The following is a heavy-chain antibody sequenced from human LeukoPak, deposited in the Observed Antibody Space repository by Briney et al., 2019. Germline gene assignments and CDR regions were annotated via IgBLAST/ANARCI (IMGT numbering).Heavy chain of an antibody. CDR2: ISASGSTI. V-gene: IGHV3-23*01. CDR3: AKDLRWYYDTTGYYSFDY. Sequence: PGGSLRLSCAVSGFIFSSCEMNWVRQAPGKGLEWVSYISASGSTIYYADSVKGRFTISRDNSKKTLSLQMNTLRAEDTATYYCAKDLRWYYDTTGYYSFDYWGQGTLVTVSS. J-gene: IGHJ4*02. D-gene: IGHD3-22*01. CDR1: GFIFSSCE.